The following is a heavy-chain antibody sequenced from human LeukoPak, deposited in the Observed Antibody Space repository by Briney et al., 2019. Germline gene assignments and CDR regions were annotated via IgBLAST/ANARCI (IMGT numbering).Heavy chain of an antibody. CDR2: IYYSGST. Sequence: SETLSLTCTVSGGSISSSSYYWGWIRQPPGKGLEWIGSIYYSGSTYYNPSLKSRVTISVDTSKNQFSLKLSSVTAADTAVYYCAREQGRLGAFDIWGQGTMVTVSS. V-gene: IGHV4-39*07. CDR1: GGSISSSSYY. CDR3: AREQGRLGAFDI. J-gene: IGHJ3*02. D-gene: IGHD6-19*01.